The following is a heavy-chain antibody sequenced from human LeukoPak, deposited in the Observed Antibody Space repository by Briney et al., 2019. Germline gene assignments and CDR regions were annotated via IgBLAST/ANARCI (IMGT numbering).Heavy chain of an antibody. CDR1: GGSFSGYY. Sequence: SETLSLTCAVYGGSFSGYYWSWIRQPPGKGLEWIGEINHSGSTNYIPSLKSRVTISVDTSKNQFSLKLNSVTAADTAVYYCARHGGYCSSTSCFEYFQYWGQGTLVTVPS. V-gene: IGHV4-34*01. J-gene: IGHJ1*01. CDR3: ARHGGYCSSTSCFEYFQY. CDR2: INHSGST. D-gene: IGHD2-2*01.